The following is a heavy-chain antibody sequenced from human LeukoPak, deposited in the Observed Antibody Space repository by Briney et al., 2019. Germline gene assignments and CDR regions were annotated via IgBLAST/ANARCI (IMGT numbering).Heavy chain of an antibody. V-gene: IGHV4-39*07. Sequence: PSETLSLTCTVSGGSISSSSYYWGWIRQPPGKGLEWIGSIYYSGSTYYNPSLKSRVTMSVDTSKNQFSLMLTSVTAADTAVYYCARGYGSGSYNNFNKWGQGLLVAVSS. CDR3: ARGYGSGSYNNFNK. CDR1: GGSISSSSYY. J-gene: IGHJ4*02. CDR2: IYYSGST. D-gene: IGHD3-10*01.